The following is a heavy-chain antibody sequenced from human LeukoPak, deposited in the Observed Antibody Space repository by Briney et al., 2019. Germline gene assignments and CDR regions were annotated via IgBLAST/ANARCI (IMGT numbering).Heavy chain of an antibody. CDR2: ISGHGGST. CDR3: AKGVGGKAPRAFDI. D-gene: IGHD3-16*01. Sequence: PGGSLRLSRAASGYTFDEYALHWVRHAPGTGREWVSLISGHGGSTYYTDSVKRRFTISRDNSKNSLYLQMNSLRTEDTALYYCAKGVGGKAPRAFDIWGQGTMVTVSS. CDR1: GYTFDEYA. J-gene: IGHJ3*02. V-gene: IGHV3-43*02.